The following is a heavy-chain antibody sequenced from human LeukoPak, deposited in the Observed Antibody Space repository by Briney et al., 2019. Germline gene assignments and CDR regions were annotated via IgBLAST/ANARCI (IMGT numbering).Heavy chain of an antibody. CDR2: IGTSGNVI. CDR3: ARDRSVAGTWVQDAFDI. V-gene: IGHV3-48*03. J-gene: IGHJ3*02. CDR1: GFPFSSYE. Sequence: GGSLRLSCAASGFPFSSYEMNWVRQAPGKGLEWVSYIGTSGNVIYYADSVKGRFTISRDNAKNSLYLQMNSLRAEDTAVYYCARDRSVAGTWVQDAFDIWGQGTMVTVSS. D-gene: IGHD6-19*01.